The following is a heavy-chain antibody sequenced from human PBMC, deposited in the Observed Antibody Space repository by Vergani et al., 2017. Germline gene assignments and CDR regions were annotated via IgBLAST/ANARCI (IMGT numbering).Heavy chain of an antibody. CDR3: AGGPTTPYMDV. CDR2: IYYSGST. D-gene: IGHD4-17*01. CDR1: GGSISSGGYY. V-gene: IGHV4-31*01. Sequence: QVQLQESGPGLVKPSQTLSLTCTVSGGSISSGGYYWSWIRQHPGKGLEWIGDIYYSGSTYYNPSLKSPVTISVDTSQNQFPLKLNSGTGADAAVYYCAGGPTTPYMDVWGKGTTVTVSS. J-gene: IGHJ6*03.